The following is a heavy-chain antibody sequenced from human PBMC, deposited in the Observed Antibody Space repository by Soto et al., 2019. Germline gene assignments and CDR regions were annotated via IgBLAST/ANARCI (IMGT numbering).Heavy chain of an antibody. CDR1: GYSISSGYY. CDR2: IYHSGST. J-gene: IGHJ6*02. CDR3: ARVGGYGMDV. V-gene: IGHV4-38-2*01. Sequence: LSLTCAVSGYSISSGYYWGWIRQPPGKGLEWIGSIYHSGSTYNNPSLKSRVTISVDTSKNQFSLKLSSVTAADTAGYYCARVGGYGMDVWGQRTTFTVSS. D-gene: IGHD3-10*01.